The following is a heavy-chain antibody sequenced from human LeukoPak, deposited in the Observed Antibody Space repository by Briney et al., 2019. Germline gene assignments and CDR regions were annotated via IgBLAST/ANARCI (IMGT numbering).Heavy chain of an antibody. D-gene: IGHD2-15*01. V-gene: IGHV3-23*01. CDR3: AKDLPSGRQSGGRTY. J-gene: IGHJ4*02. Sequence: SGGSLRLSCAASGFSFGSYWMTWVRQAPGKGLEWVSSISDGDGTTDYVDSVKGRFTISRDNSKNSLFLQMNSLRAEDTAVYYCAKDLPSGRQSGGRTYWGQGTLVTVSS. CDR1: GFSFGSYW. CDR2: ISDGDGTT.